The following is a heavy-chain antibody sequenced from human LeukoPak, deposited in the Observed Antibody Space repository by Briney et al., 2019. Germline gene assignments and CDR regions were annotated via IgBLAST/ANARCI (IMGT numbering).Heavy chain of an antibody. CDR2: FDPEDGET. Sequence: ASVKVSCRVSVYTLTELSMHWVRQAPGKGREWMGGFDPEDGETIYAQKFQGRVTMTEDTSTDTAYMELSSLRSEDTAVYYCATGPIASYSSSWYGMDVWGQGTTVTVSS. J-gene: IGHJ6*02. CDR3: ATGPIASYSSSWYGMDV. V-gene: IGHV1-24*01. CDR1: VYTLTELS. D-gene: IGHD6-13*01.